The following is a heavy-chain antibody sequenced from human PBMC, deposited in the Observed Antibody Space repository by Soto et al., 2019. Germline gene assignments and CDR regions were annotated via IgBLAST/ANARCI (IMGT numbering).Heavy chain of an antibody. Sequence: QVQLVQSGAEVKKPGASVKVSCKASGYTFTGYYMHWVRQAPGQGLEWMGWINPNSGGTNYAQKFQGWVTMTRDTAVSTAYMGLSRLRSDDTAVYYCARDRTPVVVVAASPWFDPWGQGTLVTVSS. CDR2: INPNSGGT. V-gene: IGHV1-2*04. CDR3: ARDRTPVVVVAASPWFDP. D-gene: IGHD2-15*01. CDR1: GYTFTGYY. J-gene: IGHJ5*02.